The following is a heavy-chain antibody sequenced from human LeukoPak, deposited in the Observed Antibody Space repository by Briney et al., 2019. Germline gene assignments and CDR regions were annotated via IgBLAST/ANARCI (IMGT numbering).Heavy chain of an antibody. CDR1: GFTFSSYA. CDR2: ISGSGGST. J-gene: IGHJ5*02. V-gene: IGHV3-23*01. Sequence: HAGGSLRLSCAASGFTFSSYAMSWVRQAPGKGLEWVSAISGSGGSTYYADSVKGRFTISRDNSKNTLYLQMNSLRAEDTAVYYCARGGVIFLNWFDPWGQGTLVTVSS. CDR3: ARGGVIFLNWFDP. D-gene: IGHD3-3*02.